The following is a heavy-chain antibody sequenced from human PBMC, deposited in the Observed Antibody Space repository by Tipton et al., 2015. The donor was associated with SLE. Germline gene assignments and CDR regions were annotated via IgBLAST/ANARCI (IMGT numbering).Heavy chain of an antibody. Sequence: TLSLTCTVSGGSISSSSYYWGWIRQPPGKGLEWIGYIYYSGSTNYNPSLKSRVTISVDTSKNQFSLKLSSVTAADTAVYYCARDRRWLTWRAFDIWGQGTMVTVSS. J-gene: IGHJ3*02. V-gene: IGHV4-61*05. CDR3: ARDRRWLTWRAFDI. D-gene: IGHD5-24*01. CDR2: IYYSGST. CDR1: GGSISSSSYY.